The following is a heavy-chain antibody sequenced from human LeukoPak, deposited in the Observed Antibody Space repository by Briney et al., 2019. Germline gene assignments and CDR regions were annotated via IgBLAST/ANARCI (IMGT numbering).Heavy chain of an antibody. CDR3: ARDGLYSSGYSYFDH. D-gene: IGHD3-22*01. V-gene: IGHV4-4*07. J-gene: IGHJ4*01. CDR2: VHADGTS. Sequence: PSETPSLTCTVSGVSTTSYHWGWIRQFAGKKLEWLGRVHADGTSNYNPSLKRRVTMPVDPPKNQFSLILTSVTAADTAVYYCARDGLYSSGYSYFDHWGHRTLVTVSS. CDR1: GVSTTSYH.